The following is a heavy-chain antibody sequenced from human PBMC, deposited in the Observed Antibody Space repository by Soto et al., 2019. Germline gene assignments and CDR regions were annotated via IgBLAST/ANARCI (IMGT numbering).Heavy chain of an antibody. CDR3: TREWGVGGYYGMDV. J-gene: IGHJ6*02. CDR1: GFTFGDYA. CDR2: IRSKAYGGTT. V-gene: IGHV3-49*03. Sequence: GGSLRLSCTASGFTFGDYAMSWFRQAPGKGLEWVGFIRSKAYGGTTEYAASVKGRFTISRDDSKSIAYLQMNSLKTEDTAVYYCTREWGVGGYYGMDVWGQGTTVTVSS. D-gene: IGHD3-16*01.